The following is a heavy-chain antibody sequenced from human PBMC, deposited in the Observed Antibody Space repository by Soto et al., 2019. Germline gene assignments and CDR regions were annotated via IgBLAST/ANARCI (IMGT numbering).Heavy chain of an antibody. CDR2: INPSGGST. D-gene: IGHD2-21*02. Sequence: ASVKVSCKASGYTFTSYYMHWVRQAPGQGLEWMGIINPSGGSTSYAQKFQGRVTMTRDTSTSTAYMELSSLRSEDTAVYYCARDLRLAYCGGDCSSPFDPWGQGTLVTVSS. J-gene: IGHJ5*02. CDR3: ARDLRLAYCGGDCSSPFDP. V-gene: IGHV1-46*01. CDR1: GYTFTSYY.